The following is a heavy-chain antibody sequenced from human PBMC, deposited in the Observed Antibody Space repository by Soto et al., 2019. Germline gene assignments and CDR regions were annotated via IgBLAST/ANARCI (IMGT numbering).Heavy chain of an antibody. CDR2: VYHSGTT. D-gene: IGHD1-26*01. CDR3: ARLGGSYAVPHFDY. CDR1: GGCLSTYY. V-gene: IGHV4-59*08. J-gene: IGHJ4*02. Sequence: PSEALSVTCAVSGGCLSTYYCTWIRQSPGKGPEWIGYVYHSGTTTNYNPSLKSRVTLSVDTSKNQFSLKLSSVTAADTAVYYCARLGGSYAVPHFDYRGQGTLVTVSS.